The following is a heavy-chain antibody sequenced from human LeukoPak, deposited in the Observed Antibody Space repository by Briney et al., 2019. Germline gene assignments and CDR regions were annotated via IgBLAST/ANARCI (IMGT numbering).Heavy chain of an antibody. J-gene: IGHJ4*02. CDR3: AREILWFGELLWVFDY. Sequence: PSETPSLTCAVYGGSFSGYYWSWIRQPPGKGLEWIGEINHSGSTNYNPSLKSRVTISVDTSKNQFSLKLSSVTAADTAVYYCAREILWFGELLWVFDYWGQGTLVTVSS. V-gene: IGHV4-34*01. D-gene: IGHD3-10*01. CDR1: GGSFSGYY. CDR2: INHSGST.